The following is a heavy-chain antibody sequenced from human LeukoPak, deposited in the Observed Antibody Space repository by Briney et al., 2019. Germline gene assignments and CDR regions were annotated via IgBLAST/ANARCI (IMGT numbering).Heavy chain of an antibody. Sequence: SETLSLTCTVSGGSISSYYWSWIRQPAGKGLEWIGRISTSKTTNYNPSLKSRVTISVDTSKNQFSLNLSSATAADTAVYYCARDSPPSYCSAGSCYFDPWGQGTLVTVSS. CDR1: GGSISSYY. D-gene: IGHD2-15*01. CDR2: ISTSKTT. J-gene: IGHJ5*02. CDR3: ARDSPPSYCSAGSCYFDP. V-gene: IGHV4-4*07.